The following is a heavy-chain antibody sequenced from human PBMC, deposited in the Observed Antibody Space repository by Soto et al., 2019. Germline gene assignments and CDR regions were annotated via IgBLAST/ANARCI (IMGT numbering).Heavy chain of an antibody. Sequence: QVQLQESGPGLVRPSGTLSLSCTVSGDSISNYYCSWIRQSPGKGLEWIGNILYSGDTNYNPSLRSRVTISLDNSRNQCSLKLTSVTAADTAVYYCAKANSGYDSFDQWGPGTLVTVSS. CDR3: AKANSGYDSFDQ. V-gene: IGHV4-59*01. CDR1: GDSISNYY. CDR2: ILYSGDT. D-gene: IGHD5-12*01. J-gene: IGHJ4*02.